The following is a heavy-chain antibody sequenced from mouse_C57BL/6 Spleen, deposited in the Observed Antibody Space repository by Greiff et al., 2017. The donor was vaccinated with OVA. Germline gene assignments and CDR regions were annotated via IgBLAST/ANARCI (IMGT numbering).Heavy chain of an antibody. CDR1: GYAFSSSW. Sequence: VQLQQSGPELVKPGASVKISCKASGYAFSSSWMNWVKQRPGKGLEWIGRIYPGDGDTNYNGKFKGKATLTADKSSSTAYMQLSSLTSEDSAVYFCARERSPYFDVWGTGTTVTVSS. CDR2: IYPGDGDT. J-gene: IGHJ1*03. CDR3: ARERSPYFDV. V-gene: IGHV1-82*01.